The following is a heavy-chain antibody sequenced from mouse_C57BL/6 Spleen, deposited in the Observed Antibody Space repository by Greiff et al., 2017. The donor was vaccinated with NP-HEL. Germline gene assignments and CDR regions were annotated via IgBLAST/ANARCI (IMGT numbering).Heavy chain of an antibody. CDR3: ASRNWDYAMDY. J-gene: IGHJ4*01. Sequence: EVKLVESGGGLVKPGGSLKLSCAASGFTFSDYGMHWVRQAPEQGLEWVAYISSGSSTIYYADTVKGRFTISRDNAKNTLFLQMTSLRSEDTAMYYCASRNWDYAMDYWGQGTSVTVSS. V-gene: IGHV5-17*01. D-gene: IGHD4-1*01. CDR1: GFTFSDYG. CDR2: ISSGSSTI.